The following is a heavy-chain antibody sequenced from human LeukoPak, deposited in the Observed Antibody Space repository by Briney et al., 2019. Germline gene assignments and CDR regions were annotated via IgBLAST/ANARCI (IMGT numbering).Heavy chain of an antibody. J-gene: IGHJ4*02. CDR3: ARVASIAARHPDY. Sequence: ASVKVSCKASGYTFTGYYMHWVRQAPGQGLEWMGWINPNSGGTNYAQKFQGGVTMTRDTSISTAYMELSRLRSDDTAVYYCARVASIAARHPDYWGQGTLVTVSS. CDR1: GYTFTGYY. D-gene: IGHD6-6*01. V-gene: IGHV1-2*02. CDR2: INPNSGGT.